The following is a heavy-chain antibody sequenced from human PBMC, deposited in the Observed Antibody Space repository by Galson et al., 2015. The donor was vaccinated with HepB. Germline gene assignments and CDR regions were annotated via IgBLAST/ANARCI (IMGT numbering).Heavy chain of an antibody. Sequence: CAISGDSVSSTSAVWNWVRQSPSRGLERLGRTWYRSKWYYEFAVSMESRITINPDTSKNQFSLQLSSVTPEDTAVYYCARTQVGAAYFDYWGQGTLVTVSS. CDR2: TWYRSKWYY. J-gene: IGHJ4*02. D-gene: IGHD1-26*01. V-gene: IGHV6-1*01. CDR1: GDSVSSTSAV. CDR3: ARTQVGAAYFDY.